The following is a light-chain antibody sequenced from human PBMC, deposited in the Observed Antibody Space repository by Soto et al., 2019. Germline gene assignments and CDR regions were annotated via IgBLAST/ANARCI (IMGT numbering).Light chain of an antibody. J-gene: IGLJ2*01. CDR1: SSDVGGYNY. CDR3: RYSTSSSSLVV. V-gene: IGLV2-14*01. CDR2: DVS. Sequence: QSALTQPASVSGSPGQSITISCTGTSSDVGGYNYVSWYQQHPGKAPKLMIYDVSNRPSGVSNRFSGSNSGNTASLTISGLEAEDEGDYYSRYSTSSSSLVVFGGGTKVTVL.